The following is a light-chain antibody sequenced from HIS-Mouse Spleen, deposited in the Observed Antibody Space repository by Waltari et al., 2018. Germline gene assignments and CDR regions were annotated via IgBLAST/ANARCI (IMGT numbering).Light chain of an antibody. CDR2: DVS. J-gene: IGLJ1*01. Sequence: QSALTQPASVSGSPGQSITISCTGTSSDVGGYNHVPWYQQHPGKAPKPMIYDVSNRPSGVSNRFSGSKSGNTASLTISGLQAEDEADYYCSSYTSSSTPLYVFGTGTKVTVL. CDR3: SSYTSSSTPLYV. V-gene: IGLV2-14*03. CDR1: SSDVGGYNH.